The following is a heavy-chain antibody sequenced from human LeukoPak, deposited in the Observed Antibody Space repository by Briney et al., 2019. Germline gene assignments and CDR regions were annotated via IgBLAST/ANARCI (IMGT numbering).Heavy chain of an antibody. CDR2: INWNGGST. CDR3: AREEEQYYYDSSGSAFDI. Sequence: GGSLRLLCAASGFTFDDYGMSWVRQAPGKGLECVSGINWNGGSTGYADSVKGRFTISRDNAKNSLYLQMNSLRAEDTALYYCAREEEQYYYDSSGSAFDIWGQGTMVTVSS. CDR1: GFTFDDYG. J-gene: IGHJ3*02. D-gene: IGHD3-22*01. V-gene: IGHV3-20*04.